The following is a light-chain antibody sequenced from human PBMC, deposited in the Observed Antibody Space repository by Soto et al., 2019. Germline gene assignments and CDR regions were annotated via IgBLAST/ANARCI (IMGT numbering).Light chain of an antibody. J-gene: IGKJ1*01. V-gene: IGKV1-5*01. CDR3: QQYNSYSST. CDR1: QSISSW. Sequence: DIQSSKYNSTLSASVGDRVTITCGASQSISSWLAWYQQKPGKAPKLLIYDASSLESGVPSRFSGSGSGTEFTLTISSLQPDDFATYYCQQYNSYSSTFGQGTKVDI. CDR2: DAS.